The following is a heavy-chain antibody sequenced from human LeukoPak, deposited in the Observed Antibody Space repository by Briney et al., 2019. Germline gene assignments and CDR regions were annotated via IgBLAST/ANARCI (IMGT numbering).Heavy chain of an antibody. V-gene: IGHV3-23*01. Sequence: GGSLRLSCAASGFTFSSYAMSWVHQAPGKGLEWVSAISGSGGSTYYADSVKGRFTISRDNSKNTLHLQMNSLRAEDTAVYYCAKAAGAVAGTLDFDYWGQGTLVTVSS. CDR2: ISGSGGST. CDR3: AKAAGAVAGTLDFDY. D-gene: IGHD6-19*01. J-gene: IGHJ4*02. CDR1: GFTFSSYA.